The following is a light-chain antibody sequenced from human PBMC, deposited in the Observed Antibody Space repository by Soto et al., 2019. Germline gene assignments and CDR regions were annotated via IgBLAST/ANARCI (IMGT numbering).Light chain of an antibody. CDR2: DAS. Sequence: ETVLTQSPATLSLSPGERAILSCRASQSVSTYLAWYQQKPGQAPRLLISDASNRATGIPDRFSGSGSGTDFTLTISSLEPEDFAVYYCQQRSRWPLTFGGGTKVEIK. CDR3: QQRSRWPLT. CDR1: QSVSTY. V-gene: IGKV3-11*01. J-gene: IGKJ4*01.